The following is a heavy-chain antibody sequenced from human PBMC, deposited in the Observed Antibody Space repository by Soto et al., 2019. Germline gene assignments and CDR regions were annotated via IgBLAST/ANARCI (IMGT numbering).Heavy chain of an antibody. CDR2: IRSKAYGGTT. CDR3: TTYYYDSSGYTTIFQH. J-gene: IGHJ1*01. D-gene: IGHD3-22*01. V-gene: IGHV3-49*03. CDR1: GFTFGDYA. Sequence: GGSLRLSCTASGFTFGDYAMSWFRQAPGKGLEWVGFIRSKAYGGTTEYAASVKGRFTISRDDSKSIAYLQMNSLKTEDTAVYYCTTYYYDSSGYTTIFQHWGQGTLVTVSS.